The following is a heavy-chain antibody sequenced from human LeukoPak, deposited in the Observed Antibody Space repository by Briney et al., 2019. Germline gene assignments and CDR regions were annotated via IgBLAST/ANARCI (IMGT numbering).Heavy chain of an antibody. CDR1: GFTFSNYW. V-gene: IGHV3-7*01. Sequence: GSLRLSCAASGFTFSNYWMSWVRQAPGKGLEGVASVKPDESEKYGDSVKGRFTISRDNAKNSVYLQMHSLRVEDTAIYYCVTHEVTVVTRSTFDYWGQGTLVTVSS. CDR3: VTHEVTVVTRSTFDY. D-gene: IGHD4-23*01. J-gene: IGHJ4*02. CDR2: VKPDESEK.